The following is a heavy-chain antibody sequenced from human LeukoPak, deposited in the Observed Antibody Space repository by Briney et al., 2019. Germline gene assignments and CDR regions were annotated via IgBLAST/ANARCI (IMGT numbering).Heavy chain of an antibody. D-gene: IGHD2-2*01. J-gene: IGHJ6*02. CDR3: ARGEYCSSTSCYLYYYYGMDV. CDR1: GGTFSSFA. CDR2: IIPIFGTA. Sequence: SVKVSCKASGGTFSSFAISWVRQAPGQGLEWMGGIIPIFGTANYAQKFQGRVTITADESTSTAYMELSSLRSEDTAVYYCARGEYCSSTSCYLYYYYGMDVWGQGTTVTVSS. V-gene: IGHV1-69*13.